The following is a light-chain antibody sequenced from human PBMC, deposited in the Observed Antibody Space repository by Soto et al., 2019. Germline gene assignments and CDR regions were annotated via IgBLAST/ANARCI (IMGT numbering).Light chain of an antibody. CDR2: DAS. V-gene: IGKV3-11*01. CDR1: QSVSSY. J-gene: IGKJ5*01. CDR3: QRRSNWPPT. Sequence: EIVLTQSPATLSLSPGERATLSCRASQSVSSYLAWYQQKPGQAPRLLIYDASNRATGIRARFSGSGSGTDFSLTISRLEPEDFAVYYCQRRSNWPPTFGQGTRLEIK.